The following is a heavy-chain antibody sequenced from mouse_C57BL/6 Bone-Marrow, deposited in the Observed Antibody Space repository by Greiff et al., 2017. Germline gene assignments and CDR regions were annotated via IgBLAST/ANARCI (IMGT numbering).Heavy chain of an antibody. V-gene: IGHV1-81*01. Sequence: QVQLQQSGAELARPGASVKLSCKASGYTFTSYGISWVKQRTGQGLEWIGEIYPRSGNTYYNEKLQGKATLTADKSSSTAYMELRSLTSEDSAVYFCARTVYYYAMDYWGQGTSVTVSS. CDR1: GYTFTSYG. D-gene: IGHD1-1*01. J-gene: IGHJ4*01. CDR2: IYPRSGNT. CDR3: ARTVYYYAMDY.